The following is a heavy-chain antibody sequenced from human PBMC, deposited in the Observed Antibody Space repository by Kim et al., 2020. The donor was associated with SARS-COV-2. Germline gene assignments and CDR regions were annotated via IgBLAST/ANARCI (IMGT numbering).Heavy chain of an antibody. Sequence: GRCTSSRDNSKNTLYLQMNSLRAEDTAVYYCARDRVAVAGTDDYYYGMDVWGQGTTVTVSS. J-gene: IGHJ6*02. V-gene: IGHV3-30*07. D-gene: IGHD6-19*01. CDR3: ARDRVAVAGTDDYYYGMDV.